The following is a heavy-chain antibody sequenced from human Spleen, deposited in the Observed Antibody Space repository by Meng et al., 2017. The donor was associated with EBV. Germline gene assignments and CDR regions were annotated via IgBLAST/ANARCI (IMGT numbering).Heavy chain of an antibody. Sequence: EVQLVESGGGLVHPWESLKHSFVASGFTLSTYWVHWVRQAPGKGLVWVSRINSDGSTINYADSVEGRFTISRDNAKNTLYLQMNSLRVEDSAVYYCVRDMFGARDYWGQGTLVTVSS. D-gene: IGHD3-10*02. CDR1: GFTLSTYW. CDR2: INSDGSTI. J-gene: IGHJ4*02. V-gene: IGHV3-74*01. CDR3: VRDMFGARDY.